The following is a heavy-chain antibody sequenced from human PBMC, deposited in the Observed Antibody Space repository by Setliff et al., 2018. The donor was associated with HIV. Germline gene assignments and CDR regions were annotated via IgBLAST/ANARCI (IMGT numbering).Heavy chain of an antibody. CDR1: GFTFSDYS. CDR3: ATQTGFYNSHWYDY. Sequence: GSLRLSCTASGFTFSDYSMTWLRRAPGRGLEWVANIKQDGSDMHYIESVKGRFTIFRDNAKNSVFLQMNSLRAEDTGVYYCATQTGFYNSHWYDYWGQGTMVTVSS. V-gene: IGHV3-7*01. CDR2: IKQDGSDM. D-gene: IGHD6-13*01. J-gene: IGHJ4*02.